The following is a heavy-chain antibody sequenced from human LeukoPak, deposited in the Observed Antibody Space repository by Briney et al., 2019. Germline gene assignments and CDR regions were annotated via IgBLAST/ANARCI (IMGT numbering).Heavy chain of an antibody. CDR3: ARVSHGDAFDI. CDR2: IYSGGST. Sequence: PSGTLSLTCTVSGDSINSLDLWSWVRQPPGKGLEWVSIIYSGGSTYYADSVKGRFTISRDNSKNTLYVQMNSLRTEDTAVYYCARVSHGDAFDIWGQGTMVTVSS. CDR1: GDSINSLD. V-gene: IGHV3-53*01. J-gene: IGHJ3*02.